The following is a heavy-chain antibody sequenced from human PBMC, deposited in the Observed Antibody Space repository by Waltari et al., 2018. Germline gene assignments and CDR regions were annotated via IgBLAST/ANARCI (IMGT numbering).Heavy chain of an antibody. CDR3: ARAIDLRTAHYFDY. V-gene: IGHV4-39*07. D-gene: IGHD1-1*01. CDR2: IYYSGST. CDR1: GGSISSSSYY. Sequence: QLQLQESGPGLVKPSETLSLTCTVSGGSISSSSYYWGWIRQPPGKGLEWIGSIYYSGSTYYNPSLKSRVTISVDTSKNQFSLKLSSVTAADTAVYYCARAIDLRTAHYFDYWGQGTLVTVSS. J-gene: IGHJ4*02.